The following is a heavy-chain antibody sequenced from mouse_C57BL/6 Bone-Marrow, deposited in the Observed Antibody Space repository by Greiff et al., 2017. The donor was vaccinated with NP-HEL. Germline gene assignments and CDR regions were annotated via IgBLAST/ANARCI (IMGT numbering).Heavy chain of an antibody. J-gene: IGHJ4*01. Sequence: EVQLQQSGPELVKPGASVKISCKASGYSFPDYNMTWVKHSNGKSLEWIGVINPNYGTTSYNQKFKGKATLTVDQSSSTAYMQLNSLTSEDSAVYYCARALTTVGAMDYWGQGTSVTVSS. V-gene: IGHV1-39*01. CDR2: INPNYGTT. CDR1: GYSFPDYN. D-gene: IGHD1-1*01. CDR3: ARALTTVGAMDY.